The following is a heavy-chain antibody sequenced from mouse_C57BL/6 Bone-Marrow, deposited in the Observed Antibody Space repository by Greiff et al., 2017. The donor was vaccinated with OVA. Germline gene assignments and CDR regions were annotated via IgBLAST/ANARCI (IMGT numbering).Heavy chain of an antibody. D-gene: IGHD1-1*01. Sequence: QVQLQQPGAELVKPGASVKMSCKASGYTFTSYWITWVKQRPGQGLEWIGDIYPGSGSTNYNEKFKSKATLTVDTSSSTAYMQLSSLTSEDSAVYYCAGYYYGSSSYYYAMDYWGQGTSVTVSS. CDR1: GYTFTSYW. CDR2: IYPGSGST. J-gene: IGHJ4*01. CDR3: AGYYYGSSSYYYAMDY. V-gene: IGHV1-55*01.